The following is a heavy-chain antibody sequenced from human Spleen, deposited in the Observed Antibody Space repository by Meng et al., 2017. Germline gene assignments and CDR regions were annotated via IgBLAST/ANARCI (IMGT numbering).Heavy chain of an antibody. CDR1: GGSIRSGGYY. CDR3: ARDNVGRGFDS. J-gene: IGHJ4*02. CDR2: IYHSGST. V-gene: IGHV4-31*03. D-gene: IGHD1-26*01. Sequence: QVHLQESGPGLVKPSQTLSLTCTVSGGSIRSGGYYWSWIRQHPGKGLEWIGYIYHSGSTYYNPSLKSRVTISEDTSKNRFSLRLASMTAADTAVYYCARDNVGRGFDSWGQGTLVTVSS.